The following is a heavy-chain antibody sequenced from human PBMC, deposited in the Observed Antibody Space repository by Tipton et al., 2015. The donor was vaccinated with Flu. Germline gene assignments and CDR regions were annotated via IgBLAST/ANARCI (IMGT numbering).Heavy chain of an antibody. CDR1: GASLSSGYSY. J-gene: IGHJ6*02. D-gene: IGHD2-2*01. Sequence: LRLSCSVSGASLSSGYSYWSWVRQPAGKGLEWIGRIFTTGSTNSNPSLKSRVTIAVDTSKNQFSVKLISVTAADTAVNYCARGYQLLSTYVWGQGTTVTVSS. CDR3: ARGYQLLSTYV. CDR2: IFTTGST. V-gene: IGHV4-61*02.